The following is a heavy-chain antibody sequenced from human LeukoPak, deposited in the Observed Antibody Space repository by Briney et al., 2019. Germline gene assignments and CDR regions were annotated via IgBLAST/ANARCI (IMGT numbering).Heavy chain of an antibody. Sequence: GESLRLSCAASGFTFTTYWMSWVRQAPGKGLEWVANIKQDGTEKYYVGSVKGRFTISRDNARNSLELQMNSLRVEDTAVYYCAKVAKYYYGSETYYFFEQWGQGTPVTASS. V-gene: IGHV3-7*01. CDR2: IKQDGTEK. CDR3: AKVAKYYYGSETYYFFEQ. D-gene: IGHD3-10*01. CDR1: GFTFTTYW. J-gene: IGHJ4*02.